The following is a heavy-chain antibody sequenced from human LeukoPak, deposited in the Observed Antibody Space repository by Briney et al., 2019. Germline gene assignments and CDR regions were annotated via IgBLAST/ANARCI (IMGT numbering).Heavy chain of an antibody. V-gene: IGHV1-2*02. CDR2: IDPDSGGT. CDR3: TRDKPFDY. Sequence: ASVKVSCKASGYTXTGYYLHWVRQAPGQGLEWMGWIDPDSGGTNYAQKFQGRVTMTRDTSINTVYMELSRLRFDDTAVYYCTRDKPFDYWGQGTLVTVSS. J-gene: IGHJ4*02. CDR1: GYTXTGYY.